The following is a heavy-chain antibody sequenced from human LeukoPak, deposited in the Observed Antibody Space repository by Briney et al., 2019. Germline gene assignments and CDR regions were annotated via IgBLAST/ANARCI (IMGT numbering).Heavy chain of an antibody. CDR3: AKASGWYGNYGMDV. D-gene: IGHD6-19*01. J-gene: IGHJ6*02. V-gene: IGHV3-23*01. Sequence: PGGPLRLSCAASGFTFSSYAMSWVRQAPGKGLEWVSAISGSGGSTYYADSVRGRFTISRDNSKNTLYLQMNSLRAEDTAVYYCAKASGWYGNYGMDVWAKGPRSPSP. CDR1: GFTFSSYA. CDR2: ISGSGGST.